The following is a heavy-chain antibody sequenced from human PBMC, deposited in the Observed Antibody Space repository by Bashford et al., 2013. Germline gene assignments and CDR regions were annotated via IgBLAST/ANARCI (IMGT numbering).Heavy chain of an antibody. J-gene: IGHJ4*02. D-gene: IGHD3-16*01. CDR3: ARRDYDTTGGSFDY. CDR1: GSHSPLVEVG. Sequence: SGPTLVRNPHTTLTLTCYLFVGSHSPLVEVGGGRGFVTPPGTGPVEWLALIFWDDDTRANTSLKSRLTITQDTSKKQVVLTMTNVDPIDTATYFCARRDYDTTGGSFDYWGQGILVTVSS. V-gene: IGHV2-5*02. CDR2: IFWDDDT.